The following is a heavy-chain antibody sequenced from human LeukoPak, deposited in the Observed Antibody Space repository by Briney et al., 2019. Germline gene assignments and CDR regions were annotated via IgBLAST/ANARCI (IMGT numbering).Heavy chain of an antibody. Sequence: GGCLRLSCAASGFTFSSYDMHWVRQAPGKGLEWVTVISYDGSNKYYGDSVKGRFTISRDNSKNTLHLKMNSLRAEDTAVYYCAKEGSNGDFDYWGQGTLVTVSS. V-gene: IGHV3-30*18. J-gene: IGHJ4*02. D-gene: IGHD1-26*01. CDR1: GFTFSSYD. CDR2: ISYDGSNK. CDR3: AKEGSNGDFDY.